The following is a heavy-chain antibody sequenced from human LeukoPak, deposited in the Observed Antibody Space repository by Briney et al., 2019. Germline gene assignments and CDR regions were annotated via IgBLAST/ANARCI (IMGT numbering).Heavy chain of an antibody. Sequence: GGSLRLSCAASGFTFSSYAMSWVRQAPGKGLEWVSAISGSGGSTYYADSVRGRFTISRDNSKNTLYLQMNSLRAEDTAVYYCAKDRDIVVVPAANEDQNDYWGQGTLVTVSS. V-gene: IGHV3-23*01. J-gene: IGHJ4*02. CDR3: AKDRDIVVVPAANEDQNDY. CDR2: ISGSGGST. CDR1: GFTFSSYA. D-gene: IGHD2-2*01.